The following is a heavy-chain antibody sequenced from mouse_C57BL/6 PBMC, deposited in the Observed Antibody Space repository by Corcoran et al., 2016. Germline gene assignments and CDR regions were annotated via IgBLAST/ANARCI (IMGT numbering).Heavy chain of an antibody. Sequence: EVQLQQSGPELVKPGASVKISCKASGDTFTDYYMNWVQQSHGKSLEWIGDINPNNGGTSYNQKFKGKATLTVDKSSSTAYMELRSLTSEDSAVYYCARQEPSYYAMDYWGQGTSVTVSS. J-gene: IGHJ4*01. V-gene: IGHV1-26*01. CDR2: INPNNGGT. CDR1: GDTFTDYY. CDR3: ARQEPSYYAMDY.